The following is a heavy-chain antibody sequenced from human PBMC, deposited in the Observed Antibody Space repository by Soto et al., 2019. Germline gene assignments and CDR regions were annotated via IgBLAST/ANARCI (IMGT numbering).Heavy chain of an antibody. CDR3: ARDPKWDLLLGIDY. J-gene: IGHJ4*02. Sequence: EVQLVESGGGLVKPGGSLRLSCAASGFSFSSYSMNWVRQAPGKGLEWVSSISGSSSYIYYADSLKGRFTISRDNTKNSLYLQMNSLRAEDTAVYYCARDPKWDLLLGIDYWGQGTLVTVSS. V-gene: IGHV3-21*01. CDR1: GFSFSSYS. CDR2: ISGSSSYI. D-gene: IGHD1-26*01.